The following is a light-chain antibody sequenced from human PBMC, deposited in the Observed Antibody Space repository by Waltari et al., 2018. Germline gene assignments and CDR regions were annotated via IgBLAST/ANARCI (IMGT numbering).Light chain of an antibody. CDR3: SSYTSSSTLV. CDR1: SSAVGAYNY. Sequence: QSALTQPASVSGSPGQSLTTSCTGTSSAVGAYNYVSWYQQHPGKAPKLMIYEVSNRPSGVSYRFSGSKSGNTASLTISGLQAEDEADYYCSSYTSSSTLVFGGGTKLTVL. V-gene: IGLV2-14*01. J-gene: IGLJ3*02. CDR2: EVS.